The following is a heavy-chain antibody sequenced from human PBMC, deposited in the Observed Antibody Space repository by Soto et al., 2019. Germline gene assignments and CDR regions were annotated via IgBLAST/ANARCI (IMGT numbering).Heavy chain of an antibody. CDR2: FDPEDGET. Sequence: QVQLVQSGAEVKKPGASVKVSCKVSGYTLTELSMHWVRQAPGKGLEWMGGFDPEDGETIYAQKFQGRVTMTEDTSTDTAYMELSSLRSEDTAVYYCATGGGSSWYGQLWYYYYGMDVWGQGTTVTVSS. CDR3: ATGGGSSWYGQLWYYYYGMDV. CDR1: GYTLTELS. V-gene: IGHV1-24*01. D-gene: IGHD6-13*01. J-gene: IGHJ6*02.